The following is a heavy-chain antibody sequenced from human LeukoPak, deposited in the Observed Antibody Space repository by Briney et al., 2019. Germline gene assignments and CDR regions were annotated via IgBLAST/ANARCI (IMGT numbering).Heavy chain of an antibody. V-gene: IGHV3-7*05. CDR1: GFTFSNYW. D-gene: IGHD5-24*01. CDR2: IKQDGSEK. CDR3: ARASDPWLQLA. Sequence: GGSLRLSCAASGFTFSNYWMIWVRQAPGKGLEWVGNIKQDGSEKRYADSVRGRFSISRDNAQTSLYLQMNSLRAEDTAVYYCARASDPWLQLAWGQGTLVTVSS. J-gene: IGHJ5*02.